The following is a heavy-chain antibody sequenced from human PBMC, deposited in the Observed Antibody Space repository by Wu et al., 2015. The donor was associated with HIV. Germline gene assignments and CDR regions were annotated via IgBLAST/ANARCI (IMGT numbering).Heavy chain of an antibody. Sequence: QVQLVQSGAEVKKPGASVRVSCKASGYTFTNFYMHWVRQAPGQGLEWMGWINPNTGGTNYAQKFQGRVTMTRDTSISTAYMELNRLRSDDTAVYYCASYYGPGSSFDYWGQGTLVTVSS. V-gene: IGHV1-2*02. D-gene: IGHD3-10*01. J-gene: IGHJ4*02. CDR1: GYTFTNFY. CDR2: INPNTGGT. CDR3: ASYYGPGSSFDY.